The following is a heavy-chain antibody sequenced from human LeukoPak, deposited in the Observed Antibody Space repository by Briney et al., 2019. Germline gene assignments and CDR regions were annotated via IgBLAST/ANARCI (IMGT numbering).Heavy chain of an antibody. Sequence: GESLKISCQGSGYSFTSYWIGWVRQMPGKGMEWMGIIYPGDSDARYSPSFQDQVTISADKSISTAYLQWSSLKASDTAMYYCARQYYDFWSGYPNWFDPWGQGTLVTVSS. CDR1: GYSFTSYW. CDR2: IYPGDSDA. V-gene: IGHV5-51*01. D-gene: IGHD3-3*01. CDR3: ARQYYDFWSGYPNWFDP. J-gene: IGHJ5*02.